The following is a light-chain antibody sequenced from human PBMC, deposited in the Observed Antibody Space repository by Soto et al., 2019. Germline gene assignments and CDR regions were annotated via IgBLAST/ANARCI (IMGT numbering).Light chain of an antibody. V-gene: IGLV2-14*01. CDR2: EVN. CDR1: SSDVGGHNY. CDR3: SSYTISNTMI. Sequence: QSALTQPASVSGSPGQSITISCTGTSSDVGGHNYVSWYQQHPGKAPRVLIYEVNDRPSGVSYRFSGSKSGNTASLTISGLQADDEADYYCSSYTISNTMIFGGGTQLTVL. J-gene: IGLJ2*01.